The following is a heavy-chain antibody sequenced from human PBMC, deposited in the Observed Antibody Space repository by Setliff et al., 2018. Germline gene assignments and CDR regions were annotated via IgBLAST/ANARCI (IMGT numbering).Heavy chain of an antibody. CDR2: INHSGST. CDR1: GGAFSSYY. J-gene: IGHJ4*02. CDR3: ARGGLSSSSWYYFDN. D-gene: IGHD6-13*01. V-gene: IGHV4-34*01. Sequence: SETLSLTCAVSGGAFSSYYWSWIRQPPGKGLEWIGEINHSGSTNYNPSLKSRVTTSIDRLKNQFSLKLTSVTAADTAVYYCARGGLSSSSWYYFDNWGQGTLVTVSS.